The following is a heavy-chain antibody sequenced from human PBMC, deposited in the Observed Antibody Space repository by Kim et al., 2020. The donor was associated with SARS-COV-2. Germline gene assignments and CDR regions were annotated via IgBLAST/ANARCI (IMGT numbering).Heavy chain of an antibody. CDR1: GFNFSSYG. CDR2: IKQEGSEK. CDR3: GREVQNWNSPFTPTSAVCI. Sequence: GGSLRLSCAASGFNFSSYGMSWVRQAPGKGLERVANIKQEGSEKYYVDSVKGRFTISRDNAKNSLYLQMNSLRPEDTAVYYCGREVQNWNSPFTPTSAVCISGQEALLTVSS. V-gene: IGHV3-7*03. D-gene: IGHD1-7*01. J-gene: IGHJ3*02.